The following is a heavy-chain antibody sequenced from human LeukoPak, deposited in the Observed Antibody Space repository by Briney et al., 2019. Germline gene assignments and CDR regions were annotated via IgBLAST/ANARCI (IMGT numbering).Heavy chain of an antibody. CDR1: GFTFGNFG. Sequence: PGGSLRLSCAVSGFTFGNFGMNWVRQAPGKGLEWVSHISSHSSYIYYADSVKGRFTISRDNAKNSLYLQMNSLRAEDTAVYYCARDLDSTSPPYWGQGTLVTVSS. D-gene: IGHD2/OR15-2a*01. CDR2: ISSHSSYI. CDR3: ARDLDSTSPPY. J-gene: IGHJ4*02. V-gene: IGHV3-21*01.